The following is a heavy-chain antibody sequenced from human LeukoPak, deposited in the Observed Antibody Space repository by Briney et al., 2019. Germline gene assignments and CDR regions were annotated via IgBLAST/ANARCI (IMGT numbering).Heavy chain of an antibody. D-gene: IGHD6-13*01. J-gene: IGHJ4*02. Sequence: SGPALVKPTQTLTLTCTFSGFSLSTSGMCVSWTCQPPGKAPEWLARIDWDDDKYYSTSLKTRLTISKDTSKNQVVLTMTNMDPVDTATYYCARIVYSSSWYYFDYWGQGTLVTVSS. CDR3: ARIVYSSSWYYFDY. CDR2: IDWDDDK. CDR1: GFSLSTSGMC. V-gene: IGHV2-70*11.